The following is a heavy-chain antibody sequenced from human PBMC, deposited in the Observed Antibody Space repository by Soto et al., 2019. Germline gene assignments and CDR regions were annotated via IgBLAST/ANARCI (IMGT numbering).Heavy chain of an antibody. Sequence: SETLSLTCTVSGGSISSGDYYWSWIRQPPGKGLEWTGYIYYSGSTYYNPSLKSRVTISVDTSKNQFSLKLSSVTAADTAVYYCARGYSSSWYYYGMDVWGQGTTVTVSS. CDR1: GGSISSGDYY. J-gene: IGHJ6*02. V-gene: IGHV4-30-4*01. CDR2: IYYSGST. CDR3: ARGYSSSWYYYGMDV. D-gene: IGHD6-13*01.